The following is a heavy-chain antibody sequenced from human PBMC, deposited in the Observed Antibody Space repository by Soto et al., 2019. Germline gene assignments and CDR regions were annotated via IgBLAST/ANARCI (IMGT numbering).Heavy chain of an antibody. CDR1: GFTFDDYG. CDR2: INWNGGST. D-gene: IGHD2-15*01. J-gene: IGHJ5*02. Sequence: EVQLVESGGGVIRPGGSLRLSCAASGFTFDDYGMSWVRQAPGKGLEWVSGINWNGGSTGYADSVKGRFTISRDNAKNSLYLQMNSLRAEDTALYYCARDPDGGQLMHWFDPWGQGTLVTVSS. V-gene: IGHV3-20*04. CDR3: ARDPDGGQLMHWFDP.